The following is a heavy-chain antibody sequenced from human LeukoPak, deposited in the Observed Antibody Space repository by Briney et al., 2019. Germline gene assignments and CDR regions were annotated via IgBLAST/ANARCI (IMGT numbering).Heavy chain of an antibody. CDR3: ARRGCIGGTCYGY. CDR2: IYPADSDT. V-gene: IGHV5-51*01. CDR1: GYSFSNDW. D-gene: IGHD2-15*01. J-gene: IGHJ4*02. Sequence: GESLKIPCKGSGYSFSNDWIGWVRQIPGKGLEWMGIIYPADSDTKYSPSFQGQVTISADKSISTAYLQWNSLGASDTAMYYCARRGCIGGTCYGYWGQGTLVTVSS.